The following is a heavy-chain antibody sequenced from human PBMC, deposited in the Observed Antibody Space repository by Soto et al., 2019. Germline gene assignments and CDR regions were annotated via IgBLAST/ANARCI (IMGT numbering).Heavy chain of an antibody. Sequence: QVQLVESGGGVVQPGRSLRLSCAASGFTFSSYGMHWVRQAPGKGLEWVAVISYDGSNKYYADSVKGRFTISRDNSTNTLYLQMNSLRAEDTAVYYCAKDGYRPGDDLGKVAYYYYMDVWGKGTTVTVSS. CDR1: GFTFSSYG. CDR2: ISYDGSNK. CDR3: AKDGYRPGDDLGKVAYYYYMDV. V-gene: IGHV3-30*18. D-gene: IGHD2-2*03. J-gene: IGHJ6*03.